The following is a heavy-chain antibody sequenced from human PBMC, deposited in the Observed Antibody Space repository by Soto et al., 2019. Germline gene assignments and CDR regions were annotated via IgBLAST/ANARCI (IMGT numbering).Heavy chain of an antibody. Sequence: QVQLVESGGGMVQPGRSLRLSCAASGFTFSSYGMHWVRQAPGKGLEWVAVISYDGSNKYYADSVKGRFTISRDNSKNTLYLQMNSLRAEDTAVYYCAKLPAAYYYYGMDVWGQGTTVTVSS. D-gene: IGHD2-2*01. V-gene: IGHV3-30*18. CDR1: GFTFSSYG. CDR2: ISYDGSNK. CDR3: AKLPAAYYYYGMDV. J-gene: IGHJ6*02.